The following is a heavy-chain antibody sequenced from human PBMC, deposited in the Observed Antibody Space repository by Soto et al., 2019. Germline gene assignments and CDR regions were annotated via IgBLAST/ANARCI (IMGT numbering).Heavy chain of an antibody. Sequence: GASVKVSCKASGYTFTNYYMHWVRQAPGQGLEWMGIINPSGGRTNYAQKLQGRVTMTRDTSTSTVYLELSTLRSEDTAVYYCARDLSSYSSGWYDLWGRGTLVTVSS. J-gene: IGHJ2*01. V-gene: IGHV1-46*01. CDR1: GYTFTNYY. D-gene: IGHD6-19*01. CDR3: ARDLSSYSSGWYDL. CDR2: INPSGGRT.